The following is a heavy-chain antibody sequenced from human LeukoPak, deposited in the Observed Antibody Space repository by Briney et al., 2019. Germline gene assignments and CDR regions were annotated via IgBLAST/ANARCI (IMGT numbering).Heavy chain of an antibody. CDR3: AKPRGGYYFDY. Sequence: GTSLRLSCAASGFTFSVYGMHWVRQGPGKGLEWVALISHDGGNKNYTDSVKGRFTISRDNSKNTVYLQMNSLRPEDTAVYYCAKPRGGYYFDYWGQGTLVTVSS. CDR1: GFTFSVYG. V-gene: IGHV3-30*18. J-gene: IGHJ4*02. D-gene: IGHD3-3*01. CDR2: ISHDGGNK.